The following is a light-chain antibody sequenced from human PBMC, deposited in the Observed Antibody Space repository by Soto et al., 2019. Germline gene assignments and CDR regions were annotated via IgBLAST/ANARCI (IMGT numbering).Light chain of an antibody. CDR1: SSNIGSNY. Sequence: QSVLTQPPSASGTPGQRVTISCSGSSSNIGSNYVYWYQQLPGTAPKLLLYRNNQRPSGVPDRFSGSKSGTSASLAISGVRSADEADYYCAAWYDSLSGPVFGGGTKLTVL. CDR2: RNN. V-gene: IGLV1-47*01. J-gene: IGLJ2*01. CDR3: AAWYDSLSGPV.